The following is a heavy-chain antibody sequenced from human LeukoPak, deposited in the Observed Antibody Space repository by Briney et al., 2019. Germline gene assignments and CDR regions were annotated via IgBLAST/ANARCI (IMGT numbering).Heavy chain of an antibody. J-gene: IGHJ5*02. CDR3: VRFAAGPDPYYP. CDR1: GYTLTELS. D-gene: IGHD6-25*01. Sequence: ASVKVSCKVSGYTLTELSMHWVRQAPGKGLEWMGGFDPEDGEAIYAQNFQGRVTMTEDTSTDTAYMELNNLTSEDTAVYYCVRFAAGPDPYYPWGQGTLVTVSS. V-gene: IGHV1-24*01. CDR2: FDPEDGEA.